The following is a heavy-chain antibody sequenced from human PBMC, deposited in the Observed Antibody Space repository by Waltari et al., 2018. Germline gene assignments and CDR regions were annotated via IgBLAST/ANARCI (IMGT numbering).Heavy chain of an antibody. D-gene: IGHD1-26*01. CDR1: GGSISSSSYY. Sequence: QLQLQESGPGLVKPSETLSLTCTVSGGSISSSSYYWGWIRQPPGKGLEWIGSIYYSGSTYYNPSLKSRVTISVDTSKNQFSLKLSSVTAADTAVYYCARGRKVGATPRGAFDIWGQGTMVTVSS. V-gene: IGHV4-39*07. J-gene: IGHJ3*02. CDR2: IYYSGST. CDR3: ARGRKVGATPRGAFDI.